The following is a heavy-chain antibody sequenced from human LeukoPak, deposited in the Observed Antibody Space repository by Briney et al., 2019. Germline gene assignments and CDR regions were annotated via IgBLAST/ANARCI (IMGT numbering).Heavy chain of an antibody. J-gene: IGHJ6*02. D-gene: IGHD6-6*01. V-gene: IGHV1-69*13. CDR3: AREINDVCSSSSKGMDV. Sequence: SVKVSCKASGGTFSSYAISWVRQAPGQGLEWMGGIIPIFGTANYAQKFQGRVTITADESTSTAYMELSSLRSEDTAVYYCAREINDVCSSSSKGMDVWGQGTTVTVSS. CDR1: GGTFSSYA. CDR2: IIPIFGTA.